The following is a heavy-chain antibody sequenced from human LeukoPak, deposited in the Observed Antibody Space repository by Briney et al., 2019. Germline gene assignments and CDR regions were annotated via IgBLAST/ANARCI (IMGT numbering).Heavy chain of an antibody. CDR3: ASGGLGYCSSTSCRRSYYYYGMDV. CDR1: GGTFSSYA. V-gene: IGHV1-69*06. J-gene: IGHJ6*04. Sequence: SVKGSCTASGGTFSSYAISWVRQAPGQGLEWMGGIIPIFGTANYAQKFQGRVTITADKSTSTAYMELSSLRSEDTAVYYCASGGLGYCSSTSCRRSYYYYGMDVWGKGTTVTVSS. D-gene: IGHD2-2*01. CDR2: IIPIFGTA.